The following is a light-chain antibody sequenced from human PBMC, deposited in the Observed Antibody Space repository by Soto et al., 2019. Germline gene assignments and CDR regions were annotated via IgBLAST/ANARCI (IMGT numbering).Light chain of an antibody. J-gene: IGLJ1*01. CDR2: SVT. V-gene: IGLV2-11*01. CDR1: INDVGGYNS. Sequence: QSALTQPRSVSGSPGQSVTISCSGTINDVGGYNSVSWFQHHPGSAPKLMVHSVTQRPSGVPDRFSGSKSGNTASLTISGLQAEDEADYYCCSYAGSYTSYAFGTGTKVTVL. CDR3: CSYAGSYTSYA.